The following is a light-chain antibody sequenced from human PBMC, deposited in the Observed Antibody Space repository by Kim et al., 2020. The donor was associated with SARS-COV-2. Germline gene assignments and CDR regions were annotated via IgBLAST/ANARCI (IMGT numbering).Light chain of an antibody. CDR1: QGVSSY. Sequence: LSPGERATHACRASQGVSSYLAWYQQKPGQAPRLLIYDASNRATGIPARFSGSGSGTDFTLTISSLEPEDFAVYYCQQRSNWPGTFGQGTKVDIK. V-gene: IGKV3-11*01. CDR2: DAS. J-gene: IGKJ1*01. CDR3: QQRSNWPGT.